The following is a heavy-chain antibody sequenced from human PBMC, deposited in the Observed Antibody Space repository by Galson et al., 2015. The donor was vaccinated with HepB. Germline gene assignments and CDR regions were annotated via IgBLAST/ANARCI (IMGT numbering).Heavy chain of an antibody. J-gene: IGHJ4*02. D-gene: IGHD2-15*01. CDR3: ARSGRPHQGGGTDYFDY. V-gene: IGHV1-2*04. CDR1: GYTFTGYY. CDR2: INPNSGGT. Sequence: SVKVSCKASGYTFTGYYMHWVRQAPGQGLEWMGWINPNSGGTNYAQKFQGWVTMTRDTSISTAYMELSRLRSDDTAVYYCARSGRPHQGGGTDYFDYWGQGTLVTVSS.